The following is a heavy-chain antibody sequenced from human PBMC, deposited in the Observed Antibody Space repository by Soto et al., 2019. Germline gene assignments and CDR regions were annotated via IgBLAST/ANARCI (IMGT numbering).Heavy chain of an antibody. Sequence: GESLKISCKGSGYIFSNYWIAWVRQMPGKGLESMGIIFAGDSDVRYSPSFQGQVTISVDKSISTAYLQWSSLKASDTAMYYCSRLASYGASHYWGQGTQVTVSS. V-gene: IGHV5-51*01. D-gene: IGHD5-18*01. J-gene: IGHJ4*02. CDR3: SRLASYGASHY. CDR1: GYIFSNYW. CDR2: IFAGDSDV.